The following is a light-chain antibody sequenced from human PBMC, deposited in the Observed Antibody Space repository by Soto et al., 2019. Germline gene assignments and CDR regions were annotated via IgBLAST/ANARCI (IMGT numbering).Light chain of an antibody. CDR3: QHWKDHSWT. J-gene: IGKJ1*01. CDR2: KTS. Sequence: DIHMTQSPSTLSASVGDRVTITCRASQSISIWLAWYQQKPGKAPNLLIYKTSSFETGVPSRFSGSGSGTEFTLTISSLQPDDFATYYCQHWKDHSWTFGQGTKVEVK. V-gene: IGKV1-5*03. CDR1: QSISIW.